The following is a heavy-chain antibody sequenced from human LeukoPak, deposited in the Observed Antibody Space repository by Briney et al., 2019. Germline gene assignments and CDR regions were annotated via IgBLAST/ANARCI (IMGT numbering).Heavy chain of an antibody. V-gene: IGHV4-30-2*01. J-gene: IGHJ4*02. D-gene: IGHD3-10*01. Sequence: SETLSLTCAVSDGSISGGGYSWSWIRQPPGMNLEWIGYIYDSGSTYYNPSLKSRVTISIDRSKNQFSLKVNSVTAADTAVYYCARYGGSGTYFFDYWGQGTLVTVSS. CDR1: DGSISGGGYS. CDR2: IYDSGST. CDR3: ARYGGSGTYFFDY.